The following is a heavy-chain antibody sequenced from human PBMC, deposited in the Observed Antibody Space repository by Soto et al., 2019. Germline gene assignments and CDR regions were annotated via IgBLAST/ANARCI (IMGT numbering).Heavy chain of an antibody. CDR1: GGSISSGGYY. V-gene: IGHV4-31*03. D-gene: IGHD3-22*01. J-gene: IGHJ4*02. CDR2: FYYSGST. CDR3: ARDTGAYYYDSSGYRDYFDY. Sequence: PSETLSLTCTVSGGSISSGGYYWNWIRQHPGKGLEWIGYFYYSGSTYYNPSLKSRVTISVDTFKNQFSLQLSSVTAADTAVYYCARDTGAYYYDSSGYRDYFDYWGQGTLVTVSS.